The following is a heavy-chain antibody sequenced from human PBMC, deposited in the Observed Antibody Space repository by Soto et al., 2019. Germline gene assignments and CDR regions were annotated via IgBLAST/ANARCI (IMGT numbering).Heavy chain of an antibody. CDR1: GFTFSSYG. V-gene: IGHV3-33*01. CDR3: ARGPDILTYYGAFDI. D-gene: IGHD3-9*01. CDR2: IWYDGSNK. J-gene: IGHJ3*02. Sequence: QVQLVESGGGVVQPGRSLRLSCAASGFTFSSYGMHWVRQAPGKGLEWVAVIWYDGSNKYYADSVKGRFTISRDNSKNTLYLQMNSLRAEDTAVYYCARGPDILTYYGAFDIRGQGTMVTVSS.